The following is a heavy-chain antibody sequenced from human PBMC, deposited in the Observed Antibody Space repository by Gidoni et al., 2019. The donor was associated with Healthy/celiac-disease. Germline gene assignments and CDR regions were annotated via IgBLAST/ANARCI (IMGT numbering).Heavy chain of an antibody. CDR1: GGSFSDYY. V-gene: IGHV4-34*01. J-gene: IGHJ6*02. CDR2: INHGGST. D-gene: IGHD5-18*01. CDR3: ARCTYSSGYSRGCYYYGMDV. Sequence: QVQLQQWGAGLLKPSETLSLTCAVYGGSFSDYYWNWIRRPPGKGLEWIGEINHGGSTNYNPSLKSRVTISVDTAKNQFSLKLSSVTAADTAVYYCARCTYSSGYSRGCYYYGMDVWGQGTTVTVSS.